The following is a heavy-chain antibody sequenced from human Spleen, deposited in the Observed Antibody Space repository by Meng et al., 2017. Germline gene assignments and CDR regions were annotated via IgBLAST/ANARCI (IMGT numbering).Heavy chain of an antibody. CDR1: GFTFSDYS. J-gene: IGHJ4*02. V-gene: IGHV3-21*04. D-gene: IGHD1-1*01. CDR3: TGHIDY. CDR2: IGSSSGYI. Sequence: LSLTCAASGFTFSDYSMNWVRQAPGRGLEWVAFIGSSSGYIYYTDSVKGRFTISRDDSKNTVYLQMNSLKTEDTAVYYCTGHIDYWGQGTLVT.